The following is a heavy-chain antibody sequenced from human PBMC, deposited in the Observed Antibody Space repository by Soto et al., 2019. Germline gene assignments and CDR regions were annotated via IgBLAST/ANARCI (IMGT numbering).Heavy chain of an antibody. V-gene: IGHV2-5*02. J-gene: IGHJ5*02. D-gene: IGHD2-2*01. Sequence: QITLKESGPTLVKPTQTLTLTCTFSGFSLSTSGVGVGWIRQPPGKALEWLALIYWDDDKRYSPSLKSRLTTTKDTSKNQVVLTMTNMDPVDTATYYCAHRRGIVVVPAAMPDNWFDPWGQGTLVTVSS. CDR3: AHRRGIVVVPAAMPDNWFDP. CDR2: IYWDDDK. CDR1: GFSLSTSGVG.